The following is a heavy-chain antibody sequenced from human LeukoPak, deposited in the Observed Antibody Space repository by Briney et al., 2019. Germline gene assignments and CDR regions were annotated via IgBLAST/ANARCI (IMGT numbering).Heavy chain of an antibody. D-gene: IGHD3/OR15-3a*01. V-gene: IGHV1-8*01. J-gene: IGHJ4*02. CDR2: MNPNSGNT. CDR1: GYTFTSFD. Sequence: ASVKVSCKASGYTFTSFDMNWVRQATGQGLEWMGWMNPNSGNTGYAQKFQGRVTMTRDTSISTAYMELSSLRSDDTAVYYCARTDWHYFLFWGQGTLISVTS. CDR3: ARTDWHYFLF.